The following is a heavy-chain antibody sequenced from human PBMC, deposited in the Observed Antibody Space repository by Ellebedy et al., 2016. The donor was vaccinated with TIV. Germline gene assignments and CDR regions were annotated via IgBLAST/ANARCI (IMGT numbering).Heavy chain of an antibody. J-gene: IGHJ4*02. CDR3: AGSPSTGY. CDR1: GFSVHNNY. Sequence: PGGSLRLSCAASGFSVHNNYMSWVRQAPGKGLEWVSVIYSGGSTYYADSVKGRFTISRDKFKNTLYLQMNSLRAEDTAVYYCAGSPSTGYWGRGTLVTVSS. V-gene: IGHV3-53*01. CDR2: IYSGGST. D-gene: IGHD4-17*01.